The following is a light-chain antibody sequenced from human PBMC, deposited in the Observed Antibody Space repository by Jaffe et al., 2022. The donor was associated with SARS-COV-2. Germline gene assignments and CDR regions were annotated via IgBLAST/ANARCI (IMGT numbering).Light chain of an antibody. V-gene: IGLV3-1*01. Sequence: SYELTQPPSVSVSPGQTASITCSGDKLGDRYASWYQQKSGRSPELLIYQDIKRPSGIPERFSGSNSGNTATLTISGTQAMDEADYYCQAWDSSTVVFGGGTKLTVL. CDR2: QDI. J-gene: IGLJ2*01. CDR3: QAWDSSTVV. CDR1: KLGDRY.